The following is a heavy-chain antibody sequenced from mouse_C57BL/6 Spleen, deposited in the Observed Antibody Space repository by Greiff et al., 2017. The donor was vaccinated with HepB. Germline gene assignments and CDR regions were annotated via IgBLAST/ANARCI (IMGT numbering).Heavy chain of an antibody. CDR3: ARWGLPFDY. CDR1: GYTFTDYY. V-gene: IGHV1-26*01. J-gene: IGHJ2*01. CDR2: INPNNGGT. D-gene: IGHD2-4*01. Sequence: EVQLQQSGPELVKPGASVKISCKASGYTFTDYYMNWVKQSHGKSLEWIGDINPNNGGTSYNQKFKGKATLTVDKSSITAYMELHSLTSEDSAVYYCARWGLPFDYWGQGTTLTVSS.